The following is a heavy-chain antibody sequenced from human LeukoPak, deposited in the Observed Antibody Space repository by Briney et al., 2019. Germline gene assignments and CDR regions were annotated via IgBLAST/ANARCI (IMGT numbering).Heavy chain of an antibody. V-gene: IGHV1-18*01. CDR2: ISAYNGNT. CDR3: ARASGNTYYDFWSGYPTEAFDY. D-gene: IGHD3-3*01. CDR1: GYTFTSYA. Sequence: GASVKVSCKASGYTFTSYAMNWVRQAPGQGLEWMGWISAYNGNTNYAQKLQGRVTMTTDTSTSTAYMELRSLRSDDTAVYYCARASGNTYYDFWSGYPTEAFDYWGQGTLVTVSS. J-gene: IGHJ4*02.